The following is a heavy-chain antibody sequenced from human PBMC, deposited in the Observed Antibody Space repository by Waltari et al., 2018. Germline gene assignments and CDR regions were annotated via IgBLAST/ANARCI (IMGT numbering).Heavy chain of an antibody. D-gene: IGHD3-9*01. Sequence: EVQLVQSGAEVTTPGESLKISCEASGSYFSDYWIGWVRQMPGKGLEWVAIIYPRDSDTRYSPSFQGQVNISADKSSNTAYLQWGSLKASDTAMYFCGRGRAVDLIDYWGQGTLVTVSS. J-gene: IGHJ4*02. CDR3: GRGRAVDLIDY. V-gene: IGHV5-51*01. CDR1: GSYFSDYW. CDR2: IYPRDSDT.